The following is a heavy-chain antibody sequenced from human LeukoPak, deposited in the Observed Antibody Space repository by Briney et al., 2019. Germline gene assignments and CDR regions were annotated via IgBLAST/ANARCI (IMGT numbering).Heavy chain of an antibody. J-gene: IGHJ5*02. CDR3: AKIAGSSGWNNWFDP. CDR2: ISGSGSSA. D-gene: IGHD6-19*01. V-gene: IGHV3-23*01. CDR1: GFTFSNYA. Sequence: AGGSLRLSCVASGFTFSNYAMSWVRQAPGKGLEWVSVISGSGSSASYADSVKGRFTISRDNSKNTLYLQMNSLRAEDTAVYYCAKIAGSSGWNNWFDPWGQGTLVTVSS.